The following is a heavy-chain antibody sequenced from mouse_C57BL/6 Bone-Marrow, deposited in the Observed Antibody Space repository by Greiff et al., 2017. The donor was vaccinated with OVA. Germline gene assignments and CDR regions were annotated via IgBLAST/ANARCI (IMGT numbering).Heavy chain of an antibody. CDR1: GYTFTSYW. CDR2: IHPNSGST. D-gene: IGHD1-1*01. Sequence: QVQLQQPGAELVKPGASVKLSCKASGYTFTSYWMHWVKQRPGQGLEWIGMIHPNSGSTNYNEKFKSKATLTVDTSSSTAYMQLSSLTSEDSAVYYGARRDTVVATRFAYWGQGTLVTVSA. V-gene: IGHV1-64*01. CDR3: ARRDTVVATRFAY. J-gene: IGHJ3*01.